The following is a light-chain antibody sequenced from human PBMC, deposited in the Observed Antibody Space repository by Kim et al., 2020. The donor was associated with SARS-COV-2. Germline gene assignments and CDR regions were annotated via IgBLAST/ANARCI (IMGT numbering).Light chain of an antibody. Sequence: SVSPGERAPLSCRASRTVNSNLAWYQQKPGQAPRLLIYGASTRATDIPARFSGSGSGTEFVLTISSLQAEDFAVYYCQQYSTWPRTFGQGTKLEI. V-gene: IGKV3-15*01. CDR2: GAS. CDR1: RTVNSN. CDR3: QQYSTWPRT. J-gene: IGKJ2*01.